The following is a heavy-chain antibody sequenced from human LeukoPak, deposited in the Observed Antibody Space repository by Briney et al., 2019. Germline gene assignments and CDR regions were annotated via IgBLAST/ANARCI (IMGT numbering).Heavy chain of an antibody. Sequence: SQTLSLTCTVSGGSISSGGYYWSWIRQHPGKGLEWIGYIYHSGSTYYNPSLKSRVTISVDRSKNQFSLKLSSVTAADTAVYYCARGGYCSSTSCYSNNWFDPWGQGTLVTVSS. V-gene: IGHV4-30-2*01. CDR1: GGSISSGGYY. D-gene: IGHD2-2*01. CDR3: ARGGYCSSTSCYSNNWFDP. J-gene: IGHJ5*02. CDR2: IYHSGST.